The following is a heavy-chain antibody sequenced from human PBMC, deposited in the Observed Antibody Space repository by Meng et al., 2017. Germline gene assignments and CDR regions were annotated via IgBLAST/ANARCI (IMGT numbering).Heavy chain of an antibody. CDR2: IKPDGREK. V-gene: IGHV3-7*01. D-gene: IGHD3-9*01. CDR1: GFSVATHW. J-gene: IGHJ4*02. CDR3: ARDNFGAPARYDY. Sequence: GESLKISCSASGFSVATHWMGWVRQAPGKGLEWVAHIKPDGREKNYGDSVKGRFTISRDNGKNSLYLQLDSLRVEDTAVYFCARDNFGAPARYDYWGQGTLVTVSS.